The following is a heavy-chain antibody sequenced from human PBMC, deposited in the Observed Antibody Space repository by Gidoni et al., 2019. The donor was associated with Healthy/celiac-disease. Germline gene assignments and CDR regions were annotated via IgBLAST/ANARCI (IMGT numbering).Heavy chain of an antibody. CDR3: ARIKCSYRRQYRSSTYYYGMDV. V-gene: IGHV4-59*01. CDR1: GGSISSYY. J-gene: IGHJ6*02. D-gene: IGHD2-2*01. CDR2: IYYSGST. Sequence: QVQLQESGPGLVKPSETLSLTCTVSGGSISSYYWSWIRQPPGKGLEWIGYIYYSGSTNYNPSLKSRVTISVDTSKNQFSLKLSSVTAADTAVYYCARIKCSYRRQYRSSTYYYGMDVWGQGTTVTVSS.